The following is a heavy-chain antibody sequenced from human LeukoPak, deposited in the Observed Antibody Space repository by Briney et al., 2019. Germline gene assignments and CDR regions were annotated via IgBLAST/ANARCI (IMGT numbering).Heavy chain of an antibody. Sequence: PGGSLRLSCAASGFTFSSYEMNWVRQAPGKGLEWVSYISSSGSTIYYADSVKGRFTISRDNAKNSLYLQMNSLRAEDTAVYYCARSAAAGTFPDYWGQGTLVTVPS. D-gene: IGHD6-13*01. V-gene: IGHV3-48*03. CDR3: ARSAAAGTFPDY. CDR1: GFTFSSYE. CDR2: ISSSGSTI. J-gene: IGHJ4*02.